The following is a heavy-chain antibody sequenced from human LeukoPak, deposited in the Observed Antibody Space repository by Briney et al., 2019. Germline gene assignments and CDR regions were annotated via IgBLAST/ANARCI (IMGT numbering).Heavy chain of an antibody. CDR3: ARRDYDSSELGMDV. Sequence: GGSLRLSCTASGFTFDDYGMTWVRQAPGKGLEWVSGLNWDGSRTDYADSVRGRFTISRDNAKNSLYLQMSSLRAEDTALYHCARRDYDSSELGMDVWGQGTTVTVSS. J-gene: IGHJ6*02. D-gene: IGHD3-22*01. CDR2: LNWDGSRT. V-gene: IGHV3-20*01. CDR1: GFTFDDYG.